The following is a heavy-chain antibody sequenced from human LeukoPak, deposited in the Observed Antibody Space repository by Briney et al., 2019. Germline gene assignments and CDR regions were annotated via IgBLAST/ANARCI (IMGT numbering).Heavy chain of an antibody. CDR2: INPSGGST. V-gene: IGHV1-46*01. J-gene: IGHJ5*02. CDR1: GYTFTSYY. D-gene: IGHD2-21*02. Sequence: GASVTVSCTASGYTFTSYYMHWVRQAPGQGLEWMGIINPSGGSTSYAQKFQGRVTMTRDTSKATAYMEVRSLGSEDTAIYYCARTPPKGDIDTWGQGTVVTVSS. CDR3: ARTPPKGDIDT.